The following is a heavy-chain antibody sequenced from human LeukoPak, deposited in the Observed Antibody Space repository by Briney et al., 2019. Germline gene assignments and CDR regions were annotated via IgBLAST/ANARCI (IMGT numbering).Heavy chain of an antibody. Sequence: GGSLSLSCAASGFIFSSYAMSWVRQAPGKGLEWVSALSGSGGNTYYADSVKGRFTISRDNSKNTLYLQMNSLRADDTAVYFCARWGINWGQGTLITVSS. CDR1: GFIFSSYA. D-gene: IGHD5-24*01. J-gene: IGHJ4*02. V-gene: IGHV3-23*01. CDR2: LSGSGGNT. CDR3: ARWGIN.